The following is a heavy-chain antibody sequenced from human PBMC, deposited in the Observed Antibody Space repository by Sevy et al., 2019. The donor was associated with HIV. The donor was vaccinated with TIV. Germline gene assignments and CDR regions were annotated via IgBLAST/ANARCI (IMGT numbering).Heavy chain of an antibody. V-gene: IGHV4-4*07. D-gene: IGHD2-2*01. CDR3: AREGGLGYCSSTSCYWFDP. CDR2: IYTSGST. Sequence: SETLSLTCTVSGGSISSYYWSWIRQPAGKGLGWIGRIYTSGSTNYNPSLKSRVTMSVDTSKNQFSLKLSSVTAADTAVYYCAREGGLGYCSSTSCYWFDPWGQGTLVTVSS. J-gene: IGHJ5*02. CDR1: GGSISSYY.